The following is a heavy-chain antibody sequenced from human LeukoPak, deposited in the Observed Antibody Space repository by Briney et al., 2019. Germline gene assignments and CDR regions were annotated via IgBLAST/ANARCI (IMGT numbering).Heavy chain of an antibody. V-gene: IGHV4-30-4*01. J-gene: IGHJ5*02. Sequence: SETLSLTCTVSGGSISSGDYYWSWIRQPPGKGLEWIGYIYYSGSTYYNPSLKSRVTISVDTSKNQFSLKLSSVTAADTAVYYCARQEFDMVRGDNWFDPWGQGTLVTVSS. CDR1: GGSISSGDYY. D-gene: IGHD3-10*01. CDR3: ARQEFDMVRGDNWFDP. CDR2: IYYSGST.